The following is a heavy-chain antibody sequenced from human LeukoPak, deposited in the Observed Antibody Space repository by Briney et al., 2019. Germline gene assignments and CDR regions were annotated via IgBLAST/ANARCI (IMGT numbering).Heavy chain of an antibody. CDR2: IRDHGGT. CDR3: ARMSHCSSTSCYGYYYYYFMDV. D-gene: IGHD2-2*01. Sequence: SETLSLTCDIYGGSFTGYYWSWIRQPPGMGLEWIGEIRDHGGTNYNPSLKSRVTISGDTSKSQFSLKLSPVTAADTAVYYCARMSHCSSTSCYGYYYYYFMDVWGKGTTVTVSS. J-gene: IGHJ6*03. V-gene: IGHV4-34*01. CDR1: GGSFTGYY.